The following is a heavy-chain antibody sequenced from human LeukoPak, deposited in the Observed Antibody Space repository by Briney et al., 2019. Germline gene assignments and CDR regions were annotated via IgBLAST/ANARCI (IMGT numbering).Heavy chain of an antibody. D-gene: IGHD4-17*01. CDR1: GFTFSSYA. Sequence: PGRSLRLSCAASGFTFSSYAMHWVRQAPGKGLEWVAVISYDGSNKYYADSVKGRFTISRDNSKNTLYLQMNSLRAEDTAVYYCARDRVTYGDYSLDYWGQGTLVTVSS. CDR3: ARDRVTYGDYSLDY. J-gene: IGHJ4*02. V-gene: IGHV3-30*04. CDR2: ISYDGSNK.